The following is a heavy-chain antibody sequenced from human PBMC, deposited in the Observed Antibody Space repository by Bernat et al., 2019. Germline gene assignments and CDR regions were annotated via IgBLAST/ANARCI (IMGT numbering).Heavy chain of an antibody. V-gene: IGHV3-30-3*01. D-gene: IGHD3-22*01. CDR1: GFTFSSYA. CDR3: ARDGEIGVYYYDSSGYYLDY. CDR2: ISYDGSNK. J-gene: IGHJ4*02. Sequence: QVQLVESGGGVVQPGRSLRLSCAASGFTFSSYAMHWVRQAPGKGLEWVAVISYDGSNKYYADSVKGRFTISRDNSKNTLYLQMNSLRAEDTAVYYCARDGEIGVYYYDSSGYYLDYWGQGTLVTVSS.